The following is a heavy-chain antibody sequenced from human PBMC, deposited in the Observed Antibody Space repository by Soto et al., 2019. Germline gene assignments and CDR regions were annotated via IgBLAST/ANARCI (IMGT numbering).Heavy chain of an antibody. J-gene: IGHJ4*02. CDR2: IYYSGST. V-gene: IGHV4-31*03. CDR3: ARVSRTITLLFDF. CDR1: GGSISSGGYY. Sequence: QVQLQESGPGLVEPSQTLSLTCTVSGGSISSGGYYWGWIRQHPGKGLEWIGYIYYSGSTYYNPALKSRDTISVDTSKNQFPLKLSPVTAADTDVYYCARVSRTITLLFDFWGQGTLVTVSS. D-gene: IGHD3-10*01.